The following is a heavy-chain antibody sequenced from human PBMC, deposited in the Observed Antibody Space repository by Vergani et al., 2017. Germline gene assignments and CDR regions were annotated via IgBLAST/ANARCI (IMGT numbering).Heavy chain of an antibody. CDR1: GFTFSHYS. V-gene: IGHV3-49*04. J-gene: IGHJ3*02. CDR2: IRSKAYGQAT. D-gene: IGHD3-10*01. CDR3: VRDQVTMLRGSDALDI. Sequence: EVEVVESGGGLVQPGGSLRLSCVASGFTFSHYSMNWVRQAPGKGLEWVGGIRSKAYGQATIYAASVKGRFTISRDDSKSIAYLQMNNLQTEDTAMYYCVRDQVTMLRGSDALDIWGQGTMVTVSS.